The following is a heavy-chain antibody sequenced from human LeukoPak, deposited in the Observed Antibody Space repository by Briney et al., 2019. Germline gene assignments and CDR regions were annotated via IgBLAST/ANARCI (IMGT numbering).Heavy chain of an antibody. V-gene: IGHV1-18*01. J-gene: IGHJ4*02. Sequence: ASVKVSFKASGYTLTIHGISWVRQAPGQGLEWMGWISFYDGNTNYAQKLQGRMTMTTDTSTSTAYMELRSLRSDDTAVYYCARDQSPRGIDYWGQGTLVTVSS. D-gene: IGHD3-10*01. CDR1: GYTLTIHG. CDR2: ISFYDGNT. CDR3: ARDQSPRGIDY.